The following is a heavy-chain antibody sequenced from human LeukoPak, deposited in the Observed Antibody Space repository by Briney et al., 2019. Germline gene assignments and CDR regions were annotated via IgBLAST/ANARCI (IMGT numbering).Heavy chain of an antibody. CDR1: GGSISSNNYY. CDR3: ATYGSTWYWIY. CDR2: INYSGSF. Sequence: SETLSLTCIISGGSISSNNYYWGWIRQPPGKGLEWIGSINYSGSFYYNPSLRCRGTISIETSKNQVSLKVNSATAADTAVYYCATYGSTWYWIYWGQGILVTVSS. J-gene: IGHJ4*02. D-gene: IGHD6-13*01. V-gene: IGHV4-39*01.